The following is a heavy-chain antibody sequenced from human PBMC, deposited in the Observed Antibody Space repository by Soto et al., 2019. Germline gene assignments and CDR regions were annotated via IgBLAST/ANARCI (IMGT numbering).Heavy chain of an antibody. V-gene: IGHV4-39*01. CDR2: IYHGGRT. J-gene: IGHJ3*02. CDR1: GASINSRDYY. Sequence: QLQESGPGLVKPSETLSLTCTVSGASINSRDYYWAWIRQPPGKGLEWLGSIYHGGRTSYNPSLKSRLTISVDTSRNHFSLKLLSVTAADTALFFCARHEGNTYGAPSGSFDIWGQGTRVTVS. D-gene: IGHD3-10*01. CDR3: ARHEGNTYGAPSGSFDI.